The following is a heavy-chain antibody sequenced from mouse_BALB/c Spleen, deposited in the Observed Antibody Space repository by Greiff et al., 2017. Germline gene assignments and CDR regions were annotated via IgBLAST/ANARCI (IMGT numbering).Heavy chain of an antibody. CDR2: IRNKANGYTT. CDR3: ARDTYYDYDGYYAMDY. J-gene: IGHJ4*01. CDR1: GFTFTDYY. Sequence: EVMLVESGGGLVQPGGSLRLSCATSGFTFTDYYMSWVRQPPGKALEWLGFIRNKANGYTTEYSASVKGRFTISRDNSQSILYLQMNTLRAEDSATYYCARDTYYDYDGYYAMDYWGQGTSVTVSS. D-gene: IGHD2-4*01. V-gene: IGHV7-3*02.